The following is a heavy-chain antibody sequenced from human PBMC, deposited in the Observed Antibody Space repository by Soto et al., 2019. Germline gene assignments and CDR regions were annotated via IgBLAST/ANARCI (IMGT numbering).Heavy chain of an antibody. CDR3: ARDIVGATTWFDP. CDR1: GFTFSSYG. J-gene: IGHJ5*02. Sequence: QVQLVESGGGVVQPGRSLRLSCAASGFTFSSYGMHWVRQAPGKGLEWVAVIWYDRSNKYYADSVKGRFTISRDNSKNTLYLQMNSLRAEDTAVYYCARDIVGATTWFDPWGQGTLVTVSS. CDR2: IWYDRSNK. D-gene: IGHD1-26*01. V-gene: IGHV3-33*01.